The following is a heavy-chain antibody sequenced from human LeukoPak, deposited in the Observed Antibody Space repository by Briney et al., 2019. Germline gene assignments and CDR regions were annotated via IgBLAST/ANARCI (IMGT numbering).Heavy chain of an antibody. V-gene: IGHV3-21*01. CDR1: GFTFSSYA. J-gene: IGHJ3*02. Sequence: GGSLRLSCAASGFTFSSYAMSWVRQAPGKGLEWVSSISSSSSYIYYADSVKGRFTISRDNAKNSLYLQMNSLRAEDTAVYYCARDWNYDFWSGYRDAFDIWGQGTMVTVSS. CDR3: ARDWNYDFWSGYRDAFDI. CDR2: ISSSSSYI. D-gene: IGHD3-3*01.